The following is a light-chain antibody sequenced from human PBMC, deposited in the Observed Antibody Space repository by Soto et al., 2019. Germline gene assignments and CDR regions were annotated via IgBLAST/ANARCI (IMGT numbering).Light chain of an antibody. CDR3: LQHYNYPWT. CDR2: AVS. Sequence: DIQMTQSPSSLSASVGDRVTLTCRASQGIRNDLGWYQQKPGQAPKRLIYAVSTLQSGFPPRFSGSGSGTEFTLTISSLQPEDFVTYYCLQHYNYPWTFGQGTKVEIK. CDR1: QGIRND. V-gene: IGKV1-17*01. J-gene: IGKJ1*01.